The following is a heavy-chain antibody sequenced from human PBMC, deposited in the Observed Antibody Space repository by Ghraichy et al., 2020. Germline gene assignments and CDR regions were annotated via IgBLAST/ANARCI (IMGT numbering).Heavy chain of an antibody. CDR3: AKSGSLSSGYTRDSGAFDY. D-gene: IGHD3-22*01. CDR2: LSGSVGNT. V-gene: IGHV3-23*01. Sequence: VSALSGSVGNTYCADSVKGRFTISRDNSKNTLYLQMSSVRAEYTAVYYCAKSGSLSSGYTRDSGAFDYWGLGT. J-gene: IGHJ4*02.